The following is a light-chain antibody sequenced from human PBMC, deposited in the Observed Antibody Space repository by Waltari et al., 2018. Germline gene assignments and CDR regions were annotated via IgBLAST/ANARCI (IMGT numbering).Light chain of an antibody. CDR1: HSVNSR. CDR3: QQYNNWPLT. J-gene: IGKJ3*01. Sequence: DIVMPQSPATLSASPGERVTLLRRSSHSVNSRLAWYLQKPGQAPTLLISCASTRATGIPARFSGSGSATEFTLTISSLHSEDFAVYYCQQYNNWPLTFGHGTKVEI. V-gene: IGKV3-15*01. CDR2: CAS.